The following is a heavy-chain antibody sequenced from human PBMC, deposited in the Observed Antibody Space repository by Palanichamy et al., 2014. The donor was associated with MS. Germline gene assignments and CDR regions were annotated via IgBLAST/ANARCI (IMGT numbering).Heavy chain of an antibody. V-gene: IGHV1-69*06. CDR3: ATDPVILPAAVMGPKVGFYP. D-gene: IGHD2-2*01. CDR2: IIPIFGTA. J-gene: IGHJ5*02. Sequence: QVQLVQSGAEVKKPGSSVKVSCKASGGTFNTYAFSWVRQAPGQGLEWMGGIIPIFGTADYAQNLQGRVTITADKSTSTVSMELTNLRSEDTAVYYCATDPVILPAAVMGPKVGFYPWGQGTLVTVSS. CDR1: GGTFNTYA.